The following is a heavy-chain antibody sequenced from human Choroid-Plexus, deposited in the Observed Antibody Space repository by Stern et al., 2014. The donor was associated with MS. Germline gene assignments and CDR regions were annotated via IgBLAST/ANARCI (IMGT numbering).Heavy chain of an antibody. V-gene: IGHV1-2*02. Sequence: VQLVDSGAEVKKPGASVKVSCKTSGYIFTGYYIHWGRQAPGQGLEWMAWINPNTGGTKYAQRFQGRVTMSRDTSTSTAYVELSSLTSDDTAVYYCARDQRGITIFGVVTDYYYLGMDVWGQGTTVTVSS. J-gene: IGHJ6*02. CDR2: INPNTGGT. CDR1: GYIFTGYY. CDR3: ARDQRGITIFGVVTDYYYLGMDV. D-gene: IGHD3-3*01.